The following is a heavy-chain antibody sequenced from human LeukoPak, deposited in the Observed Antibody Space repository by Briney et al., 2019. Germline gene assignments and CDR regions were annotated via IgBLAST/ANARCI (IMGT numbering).Heavy chain of an antibody. CDR3: ARTFYDTLDSDAFDF. D-gene: IGHD2/OR15-2a*01. CDR2: IHPNSGGT. Sequence: ASVKVSCKASGYTFTDYYMHWVRQAPGQGLEWMGWIHPNSGGTNSAQNFQGRVTMTRDTSISTAYMELSRLRSDDTAVYYCARTFYDTLDSDAFDFWGQGTMVIVSS. CDR1: GYTFTDYY. V-gene: IGHV1-2*02. J-gene: IGHJ3*01.